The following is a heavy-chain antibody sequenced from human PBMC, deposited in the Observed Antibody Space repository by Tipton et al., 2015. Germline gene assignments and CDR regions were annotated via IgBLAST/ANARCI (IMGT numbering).Heavy chain of an antibody. J-gene: IGHJ4*02. CDR3: ARDWFGRFLDY. D-gene: IGHD3-16*01. CDR2: TYYRSKWYN. V-gene: IGHV6-1*01. CDR1: GDSVSSNSAT. Sequence: GLVKPSQSLSLTCGISGDSVSSNSATWNWFRRSPSRGLEWLGRTYYRSKWYNDYAVSVKSRITINPDTSKNQLSLQLNSVTPEDTAVYYCARDWFGRFLDYWGQGTLVTVSS.